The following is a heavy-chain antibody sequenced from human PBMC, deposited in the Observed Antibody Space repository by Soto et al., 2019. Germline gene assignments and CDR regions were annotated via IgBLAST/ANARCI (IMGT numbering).Heavy chain of an antibody. CDR1: GYTFTSYG. Sequence: ASVKVSCKASGYTFTSYGISWVRQAPGQGLEWMGWISAYNGNTNYAQKLQGRVTMTTDTSTSTAHMELRSLRSDDTAVYYCAREMAVADPGGDYWGQGTLVTVSS. CDR3: AREMAVADPGGDY. D-gene: IGHD6-19*01. V-gene: IGHV1-18*01. J-gene: IGHJ4*02. CDR2: ISAYNGNT.